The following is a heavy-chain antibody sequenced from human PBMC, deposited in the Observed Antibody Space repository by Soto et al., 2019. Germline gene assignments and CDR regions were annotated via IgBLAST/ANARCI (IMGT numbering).Heavy chain of an antibody. J-gene: IGHJ4*02. CDR1: GVTLNSSA. V-gene: IGHV3-23*01. Sequence: CGCPKIANASCGVTLNSSAMTLVCKTPGKGLEWVSAISGSGGSTYYADSVKGRFTISRDNSKNTLYLQMNSLRAEDTAVYYCAKFKTYYDILTGYSYYFDYWGQGTLVTVSS. CDR2: ISGSGGST. CDR3: AKFKTYYDILTGYSYYFDY. D-gene: IGHD3-9*01.